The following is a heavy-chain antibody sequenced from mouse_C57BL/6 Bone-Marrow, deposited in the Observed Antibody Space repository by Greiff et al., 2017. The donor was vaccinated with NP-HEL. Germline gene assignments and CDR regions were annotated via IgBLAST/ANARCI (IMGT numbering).Heavy chain of an antibody. CDR2: ISDGGSYT. Sequence: EVKLLESGGGLVKPGGSLKLSCAASGFTFSSYAMSWVRQTPEKRLEWVATISDGGSYTYYPDNVKGRFTISRDNAKNNLYLQMSHLKSEDTAMYYCAREEGNYGYWGQGTTLTVSS. D-gene: IGHD2-1*01. J-gene: IGHJ2*01. CDR1: GFTFSSYA. CDR3: AREEGNYGY. V-gene: IGHV5-4*01.